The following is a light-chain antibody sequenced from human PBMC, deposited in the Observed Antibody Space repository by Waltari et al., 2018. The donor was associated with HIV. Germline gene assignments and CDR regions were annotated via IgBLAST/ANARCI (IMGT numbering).Light chain of an antibody. J-gene: IGKJ3*01. V-gene: IGKV3-11*01. CDR1: QSINTY. Sequence: EMVLTQSPATLSLSPGERVTLSCRASQSINTYLVWYQQKLGQAPRLLIYDASNRATGIPPRFTGSGSGTEFNLTISSLEPEDFAIYYCQQRSDWPPFTFGPGTKVEVK. CDR2: DAS. CDR3: QQRSDWPPFT.